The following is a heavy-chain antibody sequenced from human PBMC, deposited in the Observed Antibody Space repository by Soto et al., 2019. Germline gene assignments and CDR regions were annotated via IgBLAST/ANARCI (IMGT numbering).Heavy chain of an antibody. CDR2: TYYRSKWYY. Sequence: RSHTLSLTCAITGDSVSSNSAGLSWVRQSPSRGLEWLGRTYYRSKWYYEYAVSVRGRITINPDTSKNQYSLQLNSVTPEDTAVYFCARGEQYSGRIFDYWGQGTLVTVSS. V-gene: IGHV6-1*01. CDR1: GDSVSSNSAG. CDR3: ARGEQYSGRIFDY. J-gene: IGHJ4*01. D-gene: IGHD1-26*01.